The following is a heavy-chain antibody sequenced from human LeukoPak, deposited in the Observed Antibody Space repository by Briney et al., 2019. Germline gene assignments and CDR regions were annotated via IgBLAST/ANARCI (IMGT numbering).Heavy chain of an antibody. CDR2: INPSGGST. D-gene: IGHD4-17*01. CDR3: ARTVTIGGYYYYYMDV. J-gene: IGHJ6*03. Sequence: ASVKVSCKASGYTFTSYYMHWVRQAPGQGLEWMGIINPSGGSTSYAQKFQGRVTMTRDMSTSTVYMELSSLRSEDTAVYYCARTVTIGGYYYYYMDVWGKGTTVTVSS. CDR1: GYTFTSYY. V-gene: IGHV1-46*01.